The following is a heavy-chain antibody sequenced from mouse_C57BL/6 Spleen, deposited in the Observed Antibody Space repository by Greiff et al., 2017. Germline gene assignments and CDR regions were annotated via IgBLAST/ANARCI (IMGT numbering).Heavy chain of an antibody. Sequence: VQLQQPGAELVKPGASVKLSCKASGYTFTSYWMHWVKQRPGQGLEWIGMIHPNSGSTKYNEKFKSKATLTVAKSSSTAYMQLSSLTSEDSAVYYCARAHYYGRTYWYFDVWGTGTTVTVSS. J-gene: IGHJ1*03. CDR3: ARAHYYGRTYWYFDV. CDR2: IHPNSGST. D-gene: IGHD1-1*01. CDR1: GYTFTSYW. V-gene: IGHV1-64*01.